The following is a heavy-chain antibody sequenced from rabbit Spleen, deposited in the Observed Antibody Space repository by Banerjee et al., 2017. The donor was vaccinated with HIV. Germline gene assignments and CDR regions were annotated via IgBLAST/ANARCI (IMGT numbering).Heavy chain of an antibody. J-gene: IGHJ6*01. CDR2: IDAGNGHT. V-gene: IGHV1S45*01. Sequence: QEQLVESGGGLVQPEGSLTLTCTASGFSFSSSYDMCWFRQAPGKGLEWIACIDAGNGHTDYANWAKGRFTISKTSSTTVTLQMTSLTAADTATYFCARDAGTSFSTYSMDLWGPGTLVTVS. CDR1: GFSFSSSYD. CDR3: ARDAGTSFSTYSMDL. D-gene: IGHD8-1*01.